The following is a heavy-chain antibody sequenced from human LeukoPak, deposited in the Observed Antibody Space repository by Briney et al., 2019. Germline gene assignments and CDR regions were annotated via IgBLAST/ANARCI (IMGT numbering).Heavy chain of an antibody. CDR1: GFTFSSYG. Sequence: PGGSLRLSCAASGFTFSSYGITGVRQAPGRGLEWLSPIRPSGYNTYYGDSLKGRFPIPRDNSKNTVYLQMNNLRLDDTAVYHCARVAGWHWFDPWGQGPLLTVSS. D-gene: IGHD2-15*01. CDR2: IRPSGYNT. J-gene: IGHJ5*02. CDR3: ARVAGWHWFDP. V-gene: IGHV3-23*01.